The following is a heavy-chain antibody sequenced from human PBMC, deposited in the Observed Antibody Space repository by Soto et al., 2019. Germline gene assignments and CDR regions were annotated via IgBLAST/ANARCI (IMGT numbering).Heavy chain of an antibody. CDR1: GYTFTSYD. CDR3: ARGRRRFPPHAFDP. CDR2: MNPNSGNT. V-gene: IGHV1-8*01. Sequence: QVQLVQSGAEVKKPGASVKVSCKASGYTFTSYDINWVRQATGQGLEWMGWMNPNSGNTGYAQKFQGRVTMTRNTSINTAYMELSSLRSEDTAVYYCARGRRRFPPHAFDPWGQGTLVTVSS. J-gene: IGHJ5*02. D-gene: IGHD3-3*01.